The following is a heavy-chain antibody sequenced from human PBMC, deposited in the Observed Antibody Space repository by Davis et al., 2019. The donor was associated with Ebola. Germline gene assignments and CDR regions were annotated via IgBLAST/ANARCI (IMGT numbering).Heavy chain of an antibody. CDR3: TTFRYSSSFAYYYYMDV. V-gene: IGHV3-15*01. D-gene: IGHD6-6*01. CDR2: IKSKTDGGTT. J-gene: IGHJ6*03. CDR1: GFTVSSNY. Sequence: GESLKISCAASGFTVSSNYMSWVRQAPGKGLEWVGRIKSKTDGGTTDDAAPVKGRFTISRDDSKNTLYLQMNSLKTEDTAVYYCTTFRYSSSFAYYYYMDVWGKGTTVTVSS.